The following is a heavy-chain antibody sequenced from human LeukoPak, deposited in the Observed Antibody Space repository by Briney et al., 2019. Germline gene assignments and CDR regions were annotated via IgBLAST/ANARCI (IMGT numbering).Heavy chain of an antibody. J-gene: IGHJ4*02. D-gene: IGHD6-19*01. CDR3: AKGVQWAVPGSCLDS. Sequence: GGSLRLSCAASGFTVSSNYMSWVRQAPGKGLEWVSVIYSGGSTYYADSVKGRFTISRDNSKNTLYLQMNSLRAEDTAVYYCAKGVQWAVPGSCLDSWGLGTLVTVSS. V-gene: IGHV3-53*01. CDR1: GFTVSSNY. CDR2: IYSGGST.